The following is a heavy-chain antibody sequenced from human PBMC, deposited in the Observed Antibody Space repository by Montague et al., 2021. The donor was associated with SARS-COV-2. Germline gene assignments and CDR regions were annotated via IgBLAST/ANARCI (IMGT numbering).Heavy chain of an antibody. J-gene: IGHJ4*02. Sequence: SETLSLTCSVSGGSISTSNYYWGWIRQPPGKGLEWIGSVYYSGSTYYNPPLKSRVTVSVDTSKNQFSLKISPVTAADTAVYFCAGQRASSPFDHWGQGTLVPVSS. V-gene: IGHV4-39*01. D-gene: IGHD6-13*01. CDR2: VYYSGST. CDR1: GGSISTSNYY. CDR3: AGQRASSPFDH.